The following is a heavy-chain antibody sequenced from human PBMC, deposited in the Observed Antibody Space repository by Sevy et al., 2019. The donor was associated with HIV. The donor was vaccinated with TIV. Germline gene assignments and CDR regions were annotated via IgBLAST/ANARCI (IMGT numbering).Heavy chain of an antibody. CDR3: AREGARDFDY. J-gene: IGHJ4*02. CDR2: IKQDGSKN. D-gene: IGHD2-21*01. Sequence: GGSLRLSCAASGFTFSGYWMSWVRQAPGKGLQWVANIKQDGSKNEFVDSVKGRLTISRDNPKNSPYLQMNSLRAEDTAVYYCAREGARDFDYCGQGTLVTVSS. V-gene: IGHV3-7*01. CDR1: GFTFSGYW.